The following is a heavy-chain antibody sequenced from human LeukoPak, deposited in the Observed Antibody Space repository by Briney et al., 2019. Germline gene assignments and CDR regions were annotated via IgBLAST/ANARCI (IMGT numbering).Heavy chain of an antibody. D-gene: IGHD5-18*01. CDR1: GFTFSSYA. V-gene: IGHV3-23*01. CDR3: AKDRDTAMNY. CDR2: SSGSGGST. Sequence: PGGSLRLFCAASGFTFSSYAMSWVRQAPGKGLERVSASSGSGGSTYYADSVKGRFTISRDNSKNTLYLQMNSLRAEDTAVYYCAKDRDTAMNYWGQGTLVTVSS. J-gene: IGHJ4*02.